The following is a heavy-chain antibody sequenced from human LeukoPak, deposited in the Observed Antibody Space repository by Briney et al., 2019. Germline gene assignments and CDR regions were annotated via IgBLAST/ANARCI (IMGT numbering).Heavy chain of an antibody. D-gene: IGHD2-21*02. CDR1: GFTFTNAW. V-gene: IGHV3-15*07. Sequence: GGSLRLSCAASGFTFTNAWMNWVRQAPGKGLEWVGRIKRKSDGGTTDYAAPVKGRFTMSRDDSKNTLYLQMNSLKTEDTAVYYCALSLVYCGGDCYSWGQGTLVPVSS. CDR2: IKRKSDGGTT. J-gene: IGHJ4*02. CDR3: ALSLVYCGGDCYS.